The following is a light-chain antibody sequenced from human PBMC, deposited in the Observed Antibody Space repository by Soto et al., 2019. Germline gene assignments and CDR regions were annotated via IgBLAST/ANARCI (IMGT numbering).Light chain of an antibody. J-gene: IGKJ2*01. V-gene: IGKV1-5*03. Sequence: DIQMTQSPSTLSASVGDRVILICRASQSIGYWLAWYQQKPGKAPKVLIHKASSLASGVPSRFSGSGSGTQFTLTISSLQPDDFATYYCQQYNSYFYTFGQGTKLEI. CDR2: KAS. CDR3: QQYNSYFYT. CDR1: QSIGYW.